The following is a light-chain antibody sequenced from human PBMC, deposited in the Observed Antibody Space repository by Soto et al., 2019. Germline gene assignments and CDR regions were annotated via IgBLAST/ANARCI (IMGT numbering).Light chain of an antibody. V-gene: IGLV2-14*03. CDR2: EVS. CDR3: TSFTSSSTWV. J-gene: IGLJ3*02. CDR1: SSDVGGYNY. Sequence: QSVLTQPASVSGSPGQSITISCTGTSSDVGGYNYVSWFQQHPGKAPKLKIYEVSNRPSGVSNRFSGSKSGYTASLTISELQAEYEADYYCTSFTSSSTWVFVGGTKVTVL.